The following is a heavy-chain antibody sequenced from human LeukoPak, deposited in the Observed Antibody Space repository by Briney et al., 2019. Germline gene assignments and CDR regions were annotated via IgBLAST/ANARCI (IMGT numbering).Heavy chain of an antibody. D-gene: IGHD1-26*01. J-gene: IGHJ4*02. CDR1: GFTFSSYA. CDR2: ISDSSGST. V-gene: IGHV3-23*01. Sequence: GGSLRLSCAASGFTFSSYAMSWVRQAPAKGLERASAISDSSGSTYYADAVKGRCTIFRDNSNNTLSLQMNSLRAEHTDVYYCAKQSAGVTTGYFDYWGQGTLVTVSS. CDR3: AKQSAGVTTGYFDY.